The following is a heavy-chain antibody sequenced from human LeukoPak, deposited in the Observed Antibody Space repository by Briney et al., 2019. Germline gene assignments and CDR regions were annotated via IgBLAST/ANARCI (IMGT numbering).Heavy chain of an antibody. J-gene: IGHJ3*02. CDR2: INSDGSST. Sequence: GGSLRLSCAASGFTFSSYWMHWVRQAPGKGLVWVSRINSDGSSTSYADSVKGRFTISRDNSKNTLYLQMNSLRAEDTAVYYCAKDSTGSGGYYYGWDAFDIWGQGTMVTVSS. CDR3: AKDSTGSGGYYYGWDAFDI. D-gene: IGHD3-22*01. CDR1: GFTFSSYW. V-gene: IGHV3-74*01.